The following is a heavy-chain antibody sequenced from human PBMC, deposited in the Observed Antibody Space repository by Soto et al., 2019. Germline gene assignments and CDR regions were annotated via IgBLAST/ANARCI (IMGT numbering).Heavy chain of an antibody. J-gene: IGHJ4*02. D-gene: IGHD1-26*01. Sequence: QVQLVESGGGVVKPGRSLRLSCAASGFTFSHYAMHWVRQAPGKGLEWVALMSYDGSNEYYADSVKGRFTISRDNSKNTLYLQMNSLRAEETAVYYCAKDGSHNFAYWGQGTLVTVSS. V-gene: IGHV3-30*18. CDR1: GFTFSHYA. CDR3: AKDGSHNFAY. CDR2: MSYDGSNE.